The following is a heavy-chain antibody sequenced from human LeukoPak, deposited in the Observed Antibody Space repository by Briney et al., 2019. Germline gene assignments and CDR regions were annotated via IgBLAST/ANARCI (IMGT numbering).Heavy chain of an antibody. V-gene: IGHV1-8*02. J-gene: IGHJ4*02. D-gene: IGHD3-22*01. Sequence: ASVKVSCKASGYTFTGYYMHWVRQAPGQGLEWMGWINPNSGNTGYAQKFQGRVTMTRNTTISTAYMELSSLRSEDTAVYYCARGVTMIVVVPILDYWGQGTLVTVSS. CDR2: INPNSGNT. CDR3: ARGVTMIVVVPILDY. CDR1: GYTFTGYY.